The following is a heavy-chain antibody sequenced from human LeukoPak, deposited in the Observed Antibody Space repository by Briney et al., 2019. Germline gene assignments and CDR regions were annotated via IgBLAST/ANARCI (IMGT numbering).Heavy chain of an antibody. D-gene: IGHD2-2*01. J-gene: IGHJ5*02. CDR3: ARDLGDIVVIPTAISLP. Sequence: ASVKVSCKASGYSFTSYGISWVRQAPGQGLEWMGWISAYNGNTKYAKKLQGRVTMTTDTSTSTAYMELRSLRSDDTAVYYCARDLGDIVVIPTAISLPWGQGTLVTVSS. CDR2: ISAYNGNT. V-gene: IGHV1-18*01. CDR1: GYSFTSYG.